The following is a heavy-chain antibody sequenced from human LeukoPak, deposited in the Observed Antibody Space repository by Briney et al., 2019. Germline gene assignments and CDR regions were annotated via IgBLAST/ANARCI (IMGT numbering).Heavy chain of an antibody. D-gene: IGHD2-8*01. V-gene: IGHV4-59*08. Sequence: SETLSLTCTVSGGSISSYYWSWIRQPPGKGLEWIGYIYYSGNTNYNPSLKSRVTISVDTSKNQFSLKVTSVTAADTAVYYCGRQRKRNGASDIWGQGTMVTVSS. CDR1: GGSISSYY. CDR2: IYYSGNT. CDR3: GRQRKRNGASDI. J-gene: IGHJ3*02.